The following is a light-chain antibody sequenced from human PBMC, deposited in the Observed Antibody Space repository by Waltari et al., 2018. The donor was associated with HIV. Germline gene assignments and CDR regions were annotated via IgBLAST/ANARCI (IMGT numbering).Light chain of an antibody. J-gene: IGKJ4*01. CDR1: QSVGDK. CDR2: GAS. V-gene: IGKV1D-12*01. Sequence: DIQLTQAPSSVSVFVGGNVSITCRASQSVGDKLAWYQVKTGEAPKRLIYGASKLQSGVPSRFAASVAGPEFSLTITCLQSDDSGAYFCQQAFSFPHTFGGGT. CDR3: QQAFSFPHT.